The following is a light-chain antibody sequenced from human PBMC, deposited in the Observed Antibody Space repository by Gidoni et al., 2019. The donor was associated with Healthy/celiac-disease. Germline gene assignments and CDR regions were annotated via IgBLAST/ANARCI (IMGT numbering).Light chain of an antibody. J-gene: IGKJ2*01. V-gene: IGKV3-15*01. CDR3: QQYNNWPPAGYT. Sequence: EIVMTQSPATLSVSPGERATLSCRASQSVSSNLAWYQQKPGQAPRLLIYGASTRAPGIPARFSGSGSVTDFTLTISSLQSEDFAVYYCQQYNNWPPAGYTFGQVTKLEIK. CDR2: GAS. CDR1: QSVSSN.